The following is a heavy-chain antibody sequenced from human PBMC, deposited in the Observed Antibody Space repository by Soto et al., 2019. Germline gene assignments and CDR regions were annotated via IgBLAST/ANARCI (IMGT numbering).Heavy chain of an antibody. Sequence: PGGSLRLSCAASGFTFSDHYMDWVRQAPGKGLEWVGRIRNKVNSYTTEYAASVKGRFTISREDSKNLLYLQMNSLNTEDTAVYYCARSPSRTNFDLWGQGTLVTVSS. D-gene: IGHD2-2*01. CDR3: ARSPSRTNFDL. CDR2: IRNKVNSYTT. J-gene: IGHJ4*02. V-gene: IGHV3-72*01. CDR1: GFTFSDHY.